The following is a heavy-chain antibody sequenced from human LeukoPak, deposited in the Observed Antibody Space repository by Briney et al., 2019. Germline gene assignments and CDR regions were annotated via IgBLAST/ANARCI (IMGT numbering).Heavy chain of an antibody. CDR1: GGSISSSSYY. J-gene: IGHJ6*03. D-gene: IGHD5-12*01. Sequence: SETLSLTCTVSGGSISSSSYYWGWIRQPPGKGLEWIGSIYYSGSTNYNPSLKSRVTISVDTSKNQFSLKLSSVTAADTAVYYCARVSSGYDYYYYYYMDVWGKGTTVTASS. V-gene: IGHV4-39*07. CDR3: ARVSSGYDYYYYYYMDV. CDR2: IYYSGST.